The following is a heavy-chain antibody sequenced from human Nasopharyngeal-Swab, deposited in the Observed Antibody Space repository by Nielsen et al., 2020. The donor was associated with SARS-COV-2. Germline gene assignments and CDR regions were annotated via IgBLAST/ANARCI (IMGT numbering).Heavy chain of an antibody. D-gene: IGHD3-3*01. V-gene: IGHV3-11*04. CDR2: ISWNSGSI. J-gene: IGHJ6*02. CDR1: GFTFSDYY. CDR3: ARDDYYDFWSGYLHYYGMDV. Sequence: GESLKISCAASGFTFSDYYMSWIRQAPGKGLEWVSGISWNSGSIGYADSVKGRFTISRDNAKNSLYLQMNSLRAEDTAVYYCARDDYYDFWSGYLHYYGMDVWGQGTTVTVSS.